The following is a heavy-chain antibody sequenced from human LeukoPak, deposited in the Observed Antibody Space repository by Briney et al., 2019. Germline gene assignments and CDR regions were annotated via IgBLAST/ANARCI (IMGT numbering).Heavy chain of an antibody. CDR3: ARDPGWGIAAAGVFDY. V-gene: IGHV3-48*01. J-gene: IGHJ4*02. CDR1: GFTFSSYS. CDR2: ISSSSSTI. Sequence: GGSLRLSCAASGFTFSSYSMNWVRQAPGKGLEWASYISSSSSTIYYADSVKGRFTISRDNAKNSLYLQMNSLRAEDTAVYYCARDPGWGIAAAGVFDYWGQGTLVTVSS. D-gene: IGHD6-13*01.